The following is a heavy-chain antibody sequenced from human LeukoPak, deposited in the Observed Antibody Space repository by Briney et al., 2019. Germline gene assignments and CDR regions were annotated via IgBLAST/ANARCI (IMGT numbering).Heavy chain of an antibody. J-gene: IGHJ5*02. CDR3: ARDIGSSGCT. D-gene: IGHD6-19*01. V-gene: IGHV3-23*01. Sequence: GGSLRLSCAASGFTFSSYAMSWVRQAPGKGLEWVSAISGSGGSTYYADSVKGRFTISRDNAKNSLYLQMNSLRAEDTAVYYCARDIGSSGCTWGQGTLVTVSS. CDR2: ISGSGGST. CDR1: GFTFSSYA.